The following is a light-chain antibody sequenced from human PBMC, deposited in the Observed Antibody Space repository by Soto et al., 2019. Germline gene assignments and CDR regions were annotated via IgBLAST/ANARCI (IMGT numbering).Light chain of an antibody. Sequence: EIVMTQSPATLSVSPGERATLSCRASQSVSSNLAWYQQKPGQAPRLLIYGASTRATGIPARFSGGGSGTEFTLTISSLQSEDFAVYYCQQYNNWPPWTFGQGPKVDIK. V-gene: IGKV3-15*01. CDR3: QQYNNWPPWT. CDR1: QSVSSN. CDR2: GAS. J-gene: IGKJ1*01.